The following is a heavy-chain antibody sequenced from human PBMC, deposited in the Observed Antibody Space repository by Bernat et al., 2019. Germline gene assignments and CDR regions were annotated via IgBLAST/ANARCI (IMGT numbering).Heavy chain of an antibody. CDR3: ARDRDSSDDDAFDI. J-gene: IGHJ3*02. V-gene: IGHV3-21*01. CDR1: GFTFSIYS. Sequence: EVQLVESGGGLVKPGGSLRLSCAASGFTFSIYSMNWVCQAPGKGLEWISSISSYSTSIYYADSVKGRFTISRDNAKNSLYLQMNSLRAEDTAVYYCARDRDSSDDDAFDIWGQGAMVTVSS. D-gene: IGHD3/OR15-3a*01. CDR2: ISSYSTSI.